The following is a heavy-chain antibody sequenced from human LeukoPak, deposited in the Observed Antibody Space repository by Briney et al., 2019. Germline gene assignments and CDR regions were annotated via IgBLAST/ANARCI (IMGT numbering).Heavy chain of an antibody. J-gene: IGHJ4*02. D-gene: IGHD4-23*01. CDR3: AGWYDYGGNWRDY. CDR2: INHSGST. Sequence: SETLSLTCAVYGGSFSGYYWSWIRQPPGKGLEWIGEINHSGSTNYNPSLKSRVTISVDTYKNQFSLKLSSVTAADTAVCYCAGWYDYGGNWRDYWGQGTLVTVSS. V-gene: IGHV4-34*01. CDR1: GGSFSGYY.